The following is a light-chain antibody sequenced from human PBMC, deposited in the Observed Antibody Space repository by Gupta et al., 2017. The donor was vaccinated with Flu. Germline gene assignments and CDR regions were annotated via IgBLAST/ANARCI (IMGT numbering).Light chain of an antibody. CDR1: QSVDNSY. CDR3: QQYGRLPIT. V-gene: IGKV3-20*01. Sequence: EIVLTQSPGTLSLSPGERATLSCRASQSVDNSYLGWYQQKPGQPPRLLIYGASSRVTDIPDRFNGSGSGTDFILTISRLEPKEFAMYYCQQYGRLPITFGQGTRLEIK. CDR2: GAS. J-gene: IGKJ5*01.